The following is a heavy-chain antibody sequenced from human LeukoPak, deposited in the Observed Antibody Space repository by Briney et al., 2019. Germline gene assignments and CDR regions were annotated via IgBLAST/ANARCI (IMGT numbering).Heavy chain of an antibody. Sequence: GESLKISCKGSGYSFTSYWIGWVRQMPGKGLEWMGIIYPGDSDTGYSPSFQGQVTISADKSISTAYLQWSSLKASDTAMYYCARKYYYDSSGYYPGVSDAFDIWGQGTMVTVSS. J-gene: IGHJ3*02. CDR3: ARKYYYDSSGYYPGVSDAFDI. CDR1: GYSFTSYW. V-gene: IGHV5-51*01. CDR2: IYPGDSDT. D-gene: IGHD3-22*01.